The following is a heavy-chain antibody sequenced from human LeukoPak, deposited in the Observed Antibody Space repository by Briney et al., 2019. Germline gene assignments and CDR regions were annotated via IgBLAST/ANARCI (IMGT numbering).Heavy chain of an antibody. V-gene: IGHV3-53*01. CDR1: GFTVSDSY. D-gene: IGHD6-13*01. CDR2: VYSDDSA. Sequence: TGGSLRLSCAASGFTVSDSYMSWVRQAPGKGLEWRSVVYSDDSAYYADSVMGRFTISRDNSKNTMYLQMNSLRAEDTALYYCTRDRGAASGYWGQGTLVTVSS. CDR3: TRDRGAASGY. J-gene: IGHJ4*02.